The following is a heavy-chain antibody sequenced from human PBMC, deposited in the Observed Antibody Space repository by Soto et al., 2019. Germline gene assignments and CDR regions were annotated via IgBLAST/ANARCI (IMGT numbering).Heavy chain of an antibody. J-gene: IGHJ6*02. CDR3: ARDLREIGATYSYYYYYNMDV. V-gene: IGHV3-21*01. Sequence: GGSLRLSCAASGLTFSSYSMNWVRQAPGKGLEWVSSISSSTSHIFYADSVKGRFTISRDNAKNSLSLQMNSLRAEDTALYYCARDLREIGATYSYYYYYNMDVWGQGTTVTVSS. D-gene: IGHD5-12*01. CDR2: ISSSTSHI. CDR1: GLTFSSYS.